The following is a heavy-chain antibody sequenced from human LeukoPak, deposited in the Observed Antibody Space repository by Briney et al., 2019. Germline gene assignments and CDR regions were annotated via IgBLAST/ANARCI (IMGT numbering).Heavy chain of an antibody. D-gene: IGHD2-2*01. V-gene: IGHV3-7*01. CDR2: IKQDGSEK. J-gene: IGHJ4*02. Sequence: PGGSLRLSCAASGFIFSSYWMSWVRQAPGKGLEWVANIKQDGSEKYYVDSVKGRFTISRDNAKNSLYLQMNSLRAEDTAVYYCAIDQSLPLYWGQGTLVTVSS. CDR3: AIDQSLPLY. CDR1: GFIFSSYW.